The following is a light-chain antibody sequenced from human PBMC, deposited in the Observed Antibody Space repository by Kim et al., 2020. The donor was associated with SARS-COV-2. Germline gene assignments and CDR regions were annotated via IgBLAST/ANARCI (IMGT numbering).Light chain of an antibody. CDR3: QQYNNWPLYT. V-gene: IGKV3-15*01. CDR2: DTS. CDR1: QSVSSN. J-gene: IGKJ2*01. Sequence: EIVMTQSPATLSVSPGDRATLSCRASQSVSSNLAWYQQKPGQAPRLLIYDTSTRATGIPTRFSGSGSGTEFTLTISSLQSEDFAVYYCQQYNNWPLYTFGQGTKLEI.